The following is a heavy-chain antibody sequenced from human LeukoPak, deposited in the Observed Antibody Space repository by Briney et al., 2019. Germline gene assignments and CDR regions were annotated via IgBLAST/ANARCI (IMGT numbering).Heavy chain of an antibody. CDR2: ITHRGGST. V-gene: IGHV1-46*01. D-gene: IGHD3-3*01. J-gene: IGHJ4*02. CDR1: GYNFTSHY. Sequence: KIFCKASGYNFTSHYMNWVRQAPGQGLEWMGIITHRGGSTGNARKFQGRVTMTSDTSTSTLYMELGSLRSEDTAVYYCAREDGRFLEWLIFDYWGQGTLVTVSS. CDR3: AREDGRFLEWLIFDY.